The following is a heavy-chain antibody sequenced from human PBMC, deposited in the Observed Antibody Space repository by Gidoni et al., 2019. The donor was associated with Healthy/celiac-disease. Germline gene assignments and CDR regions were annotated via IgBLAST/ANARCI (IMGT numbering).Heavy chain of an antibody. CDR2: ISYDGSNK. CDR1: GFTLRRYA. J-gene: IGHJ6*02. Sequence: QVQLVESGGGVVQHGRSVMLSCAASGFTLRRYALHWVRQAAGKGLEWVAFISYDGSNKYYADSVKGRFTISRDNSNNTLYLQMNSLRAEDTAVYYCARELLFLEWFPPYYYYGMDVWGQGTTVTVSS. V-gene: IGHV3-30-3*01. D-gene: IGHD3-3*01. CDR3: ARELLFLEWFPPYYYYGMDV.